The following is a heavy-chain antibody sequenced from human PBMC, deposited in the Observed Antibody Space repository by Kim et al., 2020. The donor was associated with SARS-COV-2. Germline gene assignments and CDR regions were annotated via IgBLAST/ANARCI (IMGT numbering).Heavy chain of an antibody. J-gene: IGHJ6*02. CDR3: TKTTVTTYYYYGMDV. D-gene: IGHD4-17*01. CDR1: GFTFSNAW. CDR2: IKSKTDGGTT. Sequence: LSLTCAASGFTFSNAWMSWVRQAPGKGLEWVGRIKSKTDGGTTDYAAPVKGRFTISRDDSKNTLYLQMNSLKTEDTAVYYCTKTTVTTYYYYGMDVWGQGTTVTVSS. V-gene: IGHV3-15*01.